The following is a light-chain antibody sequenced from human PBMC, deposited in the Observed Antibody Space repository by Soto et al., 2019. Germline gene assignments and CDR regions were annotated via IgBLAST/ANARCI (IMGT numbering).Light chain of an antibody. V-gene: IGKV3-11*01. J-gene: IGKJ5*01. CDR1: QSVSSY. CDR3: QQRNSWPPIT. Sequence: EIVMTQSPATLSVSPGEGATLSCRASQSVSSYLAWYQQKPGQAPRLLIYDASSRASGVPARFSGSGSGTDFTLTISSLEPEDFALYYCQQRNSWPPITFGQGTRLEIK. CDR2: DAS.